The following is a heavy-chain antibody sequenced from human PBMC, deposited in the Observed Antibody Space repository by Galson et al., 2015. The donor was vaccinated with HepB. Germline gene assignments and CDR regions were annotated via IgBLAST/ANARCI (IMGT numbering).Heavy chain of an antibody. V-gene: IGHV1-2*04. J-gene: IGHJ5*02. D-gene: IGHD4-17*01. Sequence: SVKVSCKASGYTFTGYYMHWVRQAPGQGLEWMGWINPNSGGTNYAQKFQGWVTMTRDTSISTAYMELSRLRSDDTAVYYCARDVNGDYVDSWFDPWGQGTLVTVSS. CDR3: ARDVNGDYVDSWFDP. CDR1: GYTFTGYY. CDR2: INPNSGGT.